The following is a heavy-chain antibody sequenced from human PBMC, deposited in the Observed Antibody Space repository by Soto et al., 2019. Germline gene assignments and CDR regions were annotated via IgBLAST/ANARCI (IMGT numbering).Heavy chain of an antibody. CDR2: LYNTGST. J-gene: IGHJ6*01. V-gene: IGHV4-59*01. D-gene: IGHD3-10*01. CDR3: ARDLWGLCRTDLFPPDV. Sequence: QVRLQESGPGLVKPSETLSLTCTVSGGSISRYYWSWIRQPPGKGLEWIGYLYNTGSTIYNPSLESRSTILMRSLKDPLCPNLDSVAAAVTAVYYCARDLWGLCRTDLFPPDVWGPGTTVTVSS. CDR1: GGSISRYY.